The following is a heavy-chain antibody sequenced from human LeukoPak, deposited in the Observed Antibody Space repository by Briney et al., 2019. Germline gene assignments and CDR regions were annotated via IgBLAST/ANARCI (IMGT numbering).Heavy chain of an antibody. V-gene: IGHV2-5*01. Sequence: SGPTLVKPTQTLTLTCTFSGFSLSTSGVGVGWIRQPPGKALEWLALIYWNDDKRYSPSLKSRLTITKDTSKNQVVLTMTNMDPVDTATYYCAHRPRAAAVDLFDPWGQGTLVTVSS. D-gene: IGHD6-13*01. J-gene: IGHJ5*02. CDR2: IYWNDDK. CDR3: AHRPRAAAVDLFDP. CDR1: GFSLSTSGVG.